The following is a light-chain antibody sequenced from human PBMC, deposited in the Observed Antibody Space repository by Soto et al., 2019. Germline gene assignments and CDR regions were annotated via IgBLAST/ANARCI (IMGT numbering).Light chain of an antibody. Sequence: IQMSQSPSSLTASGRDRVTITCRASQSISSYLNWYQQKPGKAPKLLIYAASSLQSGVPSRFSGSGSGTDFTLTISSLQPEDFATYYCQQSYSTPWTFGQGTKVDIK. V-gene: IGKV1-39*01. J-gene: IGKJ1*01. CDR1: QSISSY. CDR2: AAS. CDR3: QQSYSTPWT.